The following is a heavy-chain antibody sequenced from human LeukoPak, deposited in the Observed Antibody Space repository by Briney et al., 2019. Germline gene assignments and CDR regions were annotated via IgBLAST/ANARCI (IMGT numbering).Heavy chain of an antibody. CDR2: IHHGGTT. J-gene: IGHJ4*02. D-gene: IGHD6-25*01. Sequence: SETLSLTCTVSGYSISSGYYWGWLRQPPGKGLEWIGSIHHGGTTYYNPSLKSPVTISVDTSKNQFSLKLSSVTAADTAVYYCARLLAYSSELDYWGQGTLVTVSS. CDR3: ARLLAYSSELDY. CDR1: GYSISSGYY. V-gene: IGHV4-38-2*02.